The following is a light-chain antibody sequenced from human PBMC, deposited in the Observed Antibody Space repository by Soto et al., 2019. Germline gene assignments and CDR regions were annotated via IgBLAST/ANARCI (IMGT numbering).Light chain of an antibody. V-gene: IGLV1-40*01. CDR2: GNS. Sequence: QSVLTQPPSVSGAPGQRVTISCTGSSSNIGAGYDVHWYQQLPGTAPKLLIYGNSNRPSGVPDRFSGSKSGTSAFLAITGLQAEDEADYYCQSYDSSLSGGVVFGGGTKLTVL. J-gene: IGLJ2*01. CDR3: QSYDSSLSGGVV. CDR1: SSNIGAGYD.